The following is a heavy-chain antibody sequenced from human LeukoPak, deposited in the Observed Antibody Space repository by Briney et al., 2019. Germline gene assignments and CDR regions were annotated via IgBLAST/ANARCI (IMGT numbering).Heavy chain of an antibody. CDR2: IHYSGTT. V-gene: IGHV4-59*08. J-gene: IGHJ4*02. D-gene: IGHD1-14*01. Sequence: PSETLSLNCSVDGDSVGRCYWVGIRQPPGKGLEWIGHIHYSGTTNYNPSLKSRVTISIDTSKNQFSLKLSSVTAADTAVYYCARRDGTFDNWGQGTLVTVSS. CDR3: ARRDGTFDN. CDR1: GDSVGRCY.